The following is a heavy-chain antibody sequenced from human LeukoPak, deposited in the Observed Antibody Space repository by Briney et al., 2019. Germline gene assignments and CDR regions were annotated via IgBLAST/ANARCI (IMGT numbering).Heavy chain of an antibody. CDR1: GFTFSSYA. V-gene: IGHV3-30-3*01. CDR2: ISYDGSNK. D-gene: IGHD2-15*01. Sequence: GRSLRLSCAASGFTFSSYAMNWVRQAPGKGLEWVALISYDGSNKNYANSVKGRFTISRDNSKNTLYLQMNSLRAEDTAVYYCARDDCSGESCYRSWSDPWGQGTLVTVSS. J-gene: IGHJ5*02. CDR3: ARDDCSGESCYRSWSDP.